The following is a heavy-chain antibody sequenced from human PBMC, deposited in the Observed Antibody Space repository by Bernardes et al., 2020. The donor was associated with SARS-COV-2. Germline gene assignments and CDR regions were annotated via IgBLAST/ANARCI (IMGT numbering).Heavy chain of an antibody. V-gene: IGHV1-69*13. CDR1: RGTFSNYA. J-gene: IGHJ4*02. CDR3: ASSHTPSFYDFWSGPFDY. D-gene: IGHD3-3*01. CDR2: ILPVFGTV. Sequence: SVKVSCKASRGTFSNYAISWVRQAPGQGLEWMGGILPVFGTVKYAQKFQGRVTINADESTSTAYLDLSSLRSEDTAVYYCASSHTPSFYDFWSGPFDYWGRGTLVTVSS.